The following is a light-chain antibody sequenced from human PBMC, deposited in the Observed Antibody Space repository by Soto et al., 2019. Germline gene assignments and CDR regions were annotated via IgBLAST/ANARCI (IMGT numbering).Light chain of an antibody. V-gene: IGLV4-60*02. J-gene: IGLJ2*01. CDR3: ETWDSNIRV. CDR2: IEGSGSY. CDR1: SGHSSYI. Sequence: QLVLTQSSSASASLGSSVKVTCTLSSGHSSYIIAWHQQQPGKAPRYLMKIEGSGSYNKGSGVPDRFSGSSSGADRYLTISNLQFEDEADYYCETWDSNIRVFGVGTQLTVL.